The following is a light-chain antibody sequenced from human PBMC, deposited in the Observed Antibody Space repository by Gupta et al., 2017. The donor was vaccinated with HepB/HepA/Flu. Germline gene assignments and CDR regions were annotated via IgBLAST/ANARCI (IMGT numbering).Light chain of an antibody. V-gene: IGKV1-39*01. J-gene: IGKJ5*01. Sequence: DIQMTQSPSSLSASVGDRVSISCRASQSISTYLNWYQQKAGKAPNLLIYGASSLQGGVPARFSGSGSGADFTLTISRLQPEDFATYYCLQSDSDPLTLGQGTRLEIK. CDR2: GAS. CDR1: QSISTY. CDR3: LQSDSDPLT.